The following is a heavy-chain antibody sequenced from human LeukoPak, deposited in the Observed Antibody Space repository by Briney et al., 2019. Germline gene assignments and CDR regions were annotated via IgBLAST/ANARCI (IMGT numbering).Heavy chain of an antibody. V-gene: IGHV1-3*01. Sequence: ASVKVSCKASGYTFTSYAMHWVRQAPGQRLEWMGWINAGNGNTKYSQKFQGRVTITRDTSASTAYMELSSLRSEDTAVYYCARGIVATILPDYWGQGTLVTVSS. CDR2: INAGNGNT. D-gene: IGHD5-12*01. J-gene: IGHJ4*02. CDR1: GYTFTSYA. CDR3: ARGIVATILPDY.